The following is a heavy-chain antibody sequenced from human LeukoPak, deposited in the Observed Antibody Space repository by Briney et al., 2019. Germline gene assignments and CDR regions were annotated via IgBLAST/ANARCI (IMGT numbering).Heavy chain of an antibody. CDR3: VSFYETY. CDR2: INSDGSWT. V-gene: IGHV3-74*01. D-gene: IGHD2/OR15-2a*01. Sequence: GGSLRLSCAASGNYWMHWVRQAPGKGLVWVSHINSDGSWTSYADSVKGRFTISKDNAKNTAYLQMNSLRAEDTAVYYCVSFYETYWGRGTLVTVSS. CDR1: GNYW. J-gene: IGHJ4*02.